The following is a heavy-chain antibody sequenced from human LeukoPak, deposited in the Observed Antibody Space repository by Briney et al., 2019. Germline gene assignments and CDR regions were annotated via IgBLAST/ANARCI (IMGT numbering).Heavy chain of an antibody. D-gene: IGHD3-3*01. CDR3: ASRGGRTNYNFWRTYVTDFDY. J-gene: IGHJ4*02. V-gene: IGHV1-2*06. CDR1: GYIFTDYY. Sequence: ASVKVSCKASGYIFTDYYMHWVRQAPGQGLEWMGRINPNSGGTNYAQKFQGSVTMTRDTSINTAYMDLSSLRSDDTAVYYCASRGGRTNYNFWRTYVTDFDYWGQGTLVTVSS. CDR2: INPNSGGT.